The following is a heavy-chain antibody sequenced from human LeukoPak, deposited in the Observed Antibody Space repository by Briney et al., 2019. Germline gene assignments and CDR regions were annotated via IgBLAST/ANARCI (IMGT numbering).Heavy chain of an antibody. J-gene: IGHJ1*01. D-gene: IGHD2-2*01. CDR1: GFTFSSYS. V-gene: IGHV3-21*01. CDR2: ISSSSSYI. Sequence: PGGSLRLSCAASGFTFSSYSMNWVRQAPGKGLEWVSSISSSSSYIYYADSVKGRFTISRDNAKNSLYLQMNSLRAEDTAVYYCARDPIVVVPAANAEYFQHWGQGTLVTVSS. CDR3: ARDPIVVVPAANAEYFQH.